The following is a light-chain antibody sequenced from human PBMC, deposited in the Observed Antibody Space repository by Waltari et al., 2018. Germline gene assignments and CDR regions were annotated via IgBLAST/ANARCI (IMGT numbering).Light chain of an antibody. CDR1: QNINNY. J-gene: IGKJ2*01. CDR3: QQSSSSPWYT. CDR2: AAS. Sequence: DIRMTQSPSSLSASVGDRVTITCRASQNINNYLNRYQQKPGKAPKLLIYAASTLQSGVPSRFSGSGSGTDFTLTISSLQPEDFATYYCQQSSSSPWYTFGQGTKLEI. V-gene: IGKV1-39*01.